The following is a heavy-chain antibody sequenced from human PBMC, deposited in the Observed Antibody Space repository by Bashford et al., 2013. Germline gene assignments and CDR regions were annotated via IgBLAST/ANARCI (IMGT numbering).Heavy chain of an antibody. CDR2: ISGSGGST. CDR1: GFTFSSYA. CDR3: AKCSGYYGSGDAFDI. V-gene: IGHV3-23*01. D-gene: IGHD3-10*01. Sequence: GGPVRLSCAASGFTFSSYAMSWVRQAPGKGLEWVSAISGSGGSTYYADSVKGRFTISRDNSKNTLYLQMNSLRAEDTAVYYCAKCSGYYGSGDAFDIWGQGTMVTVSS. J-gene: IGHJ3*02.